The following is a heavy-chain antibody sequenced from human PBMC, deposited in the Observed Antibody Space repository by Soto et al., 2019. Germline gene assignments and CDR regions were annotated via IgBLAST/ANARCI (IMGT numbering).Heavy chain of an antibody. CDR3: ARCHCSTTSCSWFDP. J-gene: IGHJ5*02. CDR1: GYSISSGYY. D-gene: IGHD2-2*01. CDR2: ICHSGST. V-gene: IGHV4-38-2*01. Sequence: PSETLSLTCVVSGYSISSGYYWGWIRQPPGKGLEWIGSICHSGSTYYNPSLKSRVTVSVDTSRNQFSLELSSVTAADTAVYYCARCHCSTTSCSWFDPWGQGTLVTVSS.